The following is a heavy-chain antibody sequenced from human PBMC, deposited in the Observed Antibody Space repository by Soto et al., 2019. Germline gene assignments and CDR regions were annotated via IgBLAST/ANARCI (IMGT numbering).Heavy chain of an antibody. CDR1: GFTFSNYA. CDR3: AKDPYSGVLVHVAMGFDP. J-gene: IGHJ5*02. D-gene: IGHD2-2*01. V-gene: IGHV3-23*01. CDR2: ISGSGGSA. Sequence: GGSLRLSCAASGFTFSNYAMTWVRQGPGKGLEWVSAISGSGGSAYYSDSVKGRFTISRANSKNTLYLQMQSLRSDESGVFYFAKDPYSGVLVHVAMGFDPWDPGTLVTVSS.